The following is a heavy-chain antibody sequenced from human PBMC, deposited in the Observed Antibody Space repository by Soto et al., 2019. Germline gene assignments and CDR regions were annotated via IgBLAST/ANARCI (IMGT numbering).Heavy chain of an antibody. Sequence: GGSLRLSCAASGFTFSSYWMSWVRQAPGKGLEWVANIKQDGSEKYYVDSVKGRFTISRDNAKNSLYLQMNSLRAEDTAVYYCARGIETGTVGYYYYYYMDVWGKGTTVTVSS. J-gene: IGHJ6*03. CDR3: ARGIETGTVGYYYYYYMDV. V-gene: IGHV3-7*04. CDR2: IKQDGSEK. D-gene: IGHD1-1*01. CDR1: GFTFSSYW.